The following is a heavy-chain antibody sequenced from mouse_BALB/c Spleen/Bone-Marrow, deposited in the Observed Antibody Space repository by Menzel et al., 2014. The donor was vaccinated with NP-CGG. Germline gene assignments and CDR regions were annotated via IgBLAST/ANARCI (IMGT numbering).Heavy chain of an antibody. CDR1: GYNLSSYR. V-gene: IGHV1-55*01. CDR2: IYPGSDST. J-gene: IGHJ2*01. Sequence: VQLQQSGAEVLNPGTSVNMSCNACGYNLSSYRMHWVKQRPGKGLEWSGDIYPGSDSTNYNEKLKRKLTLTVDTTSSPAYMQLSSLASEDSAVYYSARWYYLGQGPTVTISS. CDR3: ARWYY.